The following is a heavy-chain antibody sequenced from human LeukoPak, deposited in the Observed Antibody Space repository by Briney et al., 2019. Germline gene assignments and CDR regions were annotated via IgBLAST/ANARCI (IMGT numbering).Heavy chain of an antibody. D-gene: IGHD4-17*01. V-gene: IGHV3-7*01. CDR3: ATDDYGFDY. CDR2: IKQDGSEK. CDR1: GFTCSSYW. Sequence: HPGGSLRLSCAAAGFTCSSYWMSWVRQAPGKGLEWVANIKQDGSEKYYVDSVKGRFTISRDNAKNSLYLQMNSLRAEDTAVYYCATDDYGFDYWGQGTLVTVSS. J-gene: IGHJ4*02.